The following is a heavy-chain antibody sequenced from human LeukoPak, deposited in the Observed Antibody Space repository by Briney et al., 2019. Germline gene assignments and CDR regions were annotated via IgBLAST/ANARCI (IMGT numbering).Heavy chain of an antibody. CDR2: IYTSGTSNY. D-gene: IGHD4-17*01. Sequence: PWDTLSLTCTVSGGSISSYYWNWIRQPAGKGLEWIGRIYTSGTSNYNYNPSLKSRVTMPVDTSNNQFSLKLSSVTAADTAVYYCASGDANTAAAFDIWGQGTMVTVSS. V-gene: IGHV4-4*07. CDR1: GGSISSYY. CDR3: ASGDANTAAAFDI. J-gene: IGHJ3*02.